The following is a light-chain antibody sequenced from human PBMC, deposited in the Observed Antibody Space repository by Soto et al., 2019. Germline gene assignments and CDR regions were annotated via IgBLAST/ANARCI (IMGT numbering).Light chain of an antibody. CDR2: AAS. J-gene: IGKJ2*01. V-gene: IGKV3-20*01. Sequence: EIVLTQSPGTLSLSPGERATLSCRASQSVTNNYLAWYQQKPGQAPRLLIYAASTRSTGIPDRFSGSGSATDFTLTISRLEPEDFAVYYCQQYVAPPPYTFGQGTKLEIK. CDR1: QSVTNNY. CDR3: QQYVAPPPYT.